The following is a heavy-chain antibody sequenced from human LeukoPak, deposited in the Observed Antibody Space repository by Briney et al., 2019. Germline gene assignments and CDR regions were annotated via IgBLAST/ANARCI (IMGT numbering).Heavy chain of an antibody. Sequence: ASVEVSCKASGYTFTSYGISWVRQAPGQGLEWMGWISAYNGNTNYAQKLQGRVTMTTDTSTSTAYMELRSLRSDDTAVYYCARFTIFRVNTWAPFDYWGQGTLVTVSS. CDR3: ARFTIFRVNTWAPFDY. CDR2: ISAYNGNT. V-gene: IGHV1-18*01. J-gene: IGHJ4*02. D-gene: IGHD3-3*01. CDR1: GYTFTSYG.